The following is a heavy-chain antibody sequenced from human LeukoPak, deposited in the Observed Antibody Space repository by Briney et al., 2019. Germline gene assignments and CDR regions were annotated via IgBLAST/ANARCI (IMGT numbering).Heavy chain of an antibody. V-gene: IGHV4-59*01. J-gene: IGHJ4*02. Sequence: PSETLSLTCTVSGGSIRSYYWSWIRQPPGKGLEWIGYIYYSGSTNYNPSLKSRVTISVDTSKNQFSLKLSSVTAADTAVYYCARDIGSGSFDYWGQGTLVTVSS. CDR1: GGSIRSYY. D-gene: IGHD3-10*01. CDR3: ARDIGSGSFDY. CDR2: IYYSGST.